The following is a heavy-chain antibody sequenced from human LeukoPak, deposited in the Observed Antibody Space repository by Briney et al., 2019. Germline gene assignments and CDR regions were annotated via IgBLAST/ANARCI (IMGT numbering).Heavy chain of an antibody. J-gene: IGHJ4*02. CDR1: GYTFTSYG. V-gene: IGHV1-18*01. D-gene: IGHD6-25*01. Sequence: ASVKVSCKASGYTFTSYGISWVRQAPGQGLEWMGWISAYNGNTNYAQKLQGRVTMTTDTSTRTAYMELRSLRSDDSAVYYCARVLYPPMAATWGPFDYWGQGTLVAVPS. CDR2: ISAYNGNT. CDR3: ARVLYPPMAATWGPFDY.